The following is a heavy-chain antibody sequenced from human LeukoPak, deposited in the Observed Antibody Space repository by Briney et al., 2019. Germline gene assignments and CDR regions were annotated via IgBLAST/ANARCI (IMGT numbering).Heavy chain of an antibody. D-gene: IGHD3-3*01. CDR3: ARQGDFWSGYYGGNWFDP. CDR1: GGSISSGGYY. CDR2: IYYSGST. V-gene: IGHV4-31*03. J-gene: IGHJ5*02. Sequence: TLSLTCTVSGGSISSGGYYWSWIRQHPGKGLEWIGYIYYSGSTYYNPSLKSRVTIPVDTSKNQFSLKLSSVTAADTAVYYCARQGDFWSGYYGGNWFDPWGQGTLVTVSS.